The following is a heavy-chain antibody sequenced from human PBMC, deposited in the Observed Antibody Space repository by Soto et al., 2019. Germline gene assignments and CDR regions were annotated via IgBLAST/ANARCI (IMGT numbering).Heavy chain of an antibody. CDR2: IITVFRTT. CDR1: GGKFSTDV. CDR3: ARGDSRGYGVDV. V-gene: IGHV1-69*12. J-gene: IGHJ6*02. Sequence: QAQLVQSGPEVKKPGSSVKVSCKSSGGKFSTDVFTWVRQAPGQGLEWRGGIITVFRTTMYAQNFQDRVTLSADESTCTAFMEVRGLRAEDAAVYYCARGDSRGYGVDVWGPGTTVTVSS. D-gene: IGHD3-10*01.